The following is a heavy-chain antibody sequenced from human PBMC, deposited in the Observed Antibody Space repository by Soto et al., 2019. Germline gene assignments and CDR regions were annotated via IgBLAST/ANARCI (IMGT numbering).Heavy chain of an antibody. CDR1: GGTFSSYA. D-gene: IGHD6-13*01. J-gene: IGHJ6*02. CDR3: ARGDGIAAAGPGAYYYGMDV. Sequence: QVQLVQSGAEVKKPGSSVKVSCKDSGGTFSSYAISWVRQAPGQGLEWMGGIIPIFGTANYAQKFQGRVTITADESTSTAYMELSSLRSEDTAVYYCARGDGIAAAGPGAYYYGMDVWGQGTTVTVSS. CDR2: IIPIFGTA. V-gene: IGHV1-69*12.